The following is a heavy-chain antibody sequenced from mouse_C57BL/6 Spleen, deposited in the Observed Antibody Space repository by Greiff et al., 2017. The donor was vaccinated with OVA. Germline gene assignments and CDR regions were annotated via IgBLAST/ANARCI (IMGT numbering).Heavy chain of an antibody. D-gene: IGHD1-1*01. J-gene: IGHJ1*03. CDR1: GYTFTSYW. CDR3: ARKYYGTSPYWYFDV. Sequence: QVQLKQPGAELVMPGASVKLSCKASGYTFTSYWMHWVKQRPGQGLEWIGEIDPSDSYTNYNQKFKGKSTLTVDKPSSTAYMQLSSLTSEDSAVYYCARKYYGTSPYWYFDVWGTGTTVTVSS. V-gene: IGHV1-69*01. CDR2: IDPSDSYT.